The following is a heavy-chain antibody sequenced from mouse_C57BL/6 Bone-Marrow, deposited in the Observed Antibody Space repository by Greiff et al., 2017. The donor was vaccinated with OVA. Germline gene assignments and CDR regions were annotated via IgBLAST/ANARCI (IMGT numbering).Heavy chain of an antibody. J-gene: IGHJ3*01. CDR2: IWSGGST. D-gene: IGHD2-2*01. CDR3: VGYTWFAY. Sequence: VKLMESGPGLVQPSPSLSITCTVSGFSLTSYGVHWVRQSPGKGLEWLGVIWSGGSTDYNAAFISRLSISKDNSKSQVFFKMNSLQADDTAIYYCVGYTWFAYWGQGTLVTVSA. CDR1: GFSLTSYG. V-gene: IGHV2-2*01.